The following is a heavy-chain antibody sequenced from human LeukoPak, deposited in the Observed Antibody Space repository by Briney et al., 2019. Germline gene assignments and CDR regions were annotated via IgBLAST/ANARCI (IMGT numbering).Heavy chain of an antibody. V-gene: IGHV1-18*01. CDR2: ISAYNGNT. D-gene: IGHD3-3*01. Sequence: ASVKVSCKTSGGTFSTYAISWVRQAPGQGLEWMGWISAYNGNTNYAQKLQGRVTMTTGTSTSTAYMELRSLRSDDTAVYYCARVGTIFGVALDYYGMDVWGQGTTVTVSS. CDR1: GGTFSTYA. CDR3: ARVGTIFGVALDYYGMDV. J-gene: IGHJ6*02.